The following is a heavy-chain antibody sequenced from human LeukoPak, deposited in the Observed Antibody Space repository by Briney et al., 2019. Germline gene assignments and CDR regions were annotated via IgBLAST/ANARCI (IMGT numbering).Heavy chain of an antibody. CDR3: ARGSSGYSYYYYYYYMDV. D-gene: IGHD3-22*01. J-gene: IGHJ6*03. Sequence: PSETLSLTCAVYGGSFSGYYWSWIRQPPGKGLEWIGYIYTSGSTNYNPSLKSRVTISVDTSKNQFSLKLSSVTAADTAVYYCARGSSGYSYYYYYYYMDVWGKGTTVTVSS. V-gene: IGHV4-4*09. CDR1: GGSFSGYY. CDR2: IYTSGST.